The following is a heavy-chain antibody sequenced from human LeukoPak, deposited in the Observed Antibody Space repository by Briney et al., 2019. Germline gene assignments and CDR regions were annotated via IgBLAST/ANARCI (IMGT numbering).Heavy chain of an antibody. CDR2: IHFSGST. D-gene: IGHD1-26*01. CDR3: AKGDTTWELPHDC. J-gene: IGHJ4*02. V-gene: IGHV4-59*01. Sequence: PSETLSLTCTVSGGSISSYYWSWIRQPPGKGLEWIGYIHFSGSTNYNPSLKSRVTISEDTSKKQFSLTLSSVTAADTAVYYCAKGDTTWELPHDCWGQGTLVTVSS. CDR1: GGSISSYY.